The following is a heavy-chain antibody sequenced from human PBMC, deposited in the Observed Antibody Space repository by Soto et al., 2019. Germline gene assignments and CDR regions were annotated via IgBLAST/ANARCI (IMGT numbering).Heavy chain of an antibody. CDR3: ARHRGYYDILTGYYTELNFDY. D-gene: IGHD3-9*01. CDR1: GGSIISSSYY. Sequence: SETLSLTCTVSGGSIISSSYYWCWIRQPPGKGLVWIGSIYYSGTTYYNPSLKSRVTISVDTSKNQFSLKLSSVTAADTAVYYCARHRGYYDILTGYYTELNFDYWGQGTLVTVSS. J-gene: IGHJ4*02. V-gene: IGHV4-39*01. CDR2: IYYSGTT.